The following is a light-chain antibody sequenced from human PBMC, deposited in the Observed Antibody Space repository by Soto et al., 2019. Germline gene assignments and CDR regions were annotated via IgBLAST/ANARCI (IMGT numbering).Light chain of an antibody. J-gene: IGKJ2*01. CDR2: GAS. Sequence: DIQLTQSPSSLFASVGDRVTVTCRASQSINIYLNWYQQKPGKAPTLLIYGASSLQSGVPSRFSSSGPRTHFTLTISALPPEDFATYYCQQSYRSPYTFGQGTKLEIK. CDR3: QQSYRSPYT. V-gene: IGKV1-39*01. CDR1: QSINIY.